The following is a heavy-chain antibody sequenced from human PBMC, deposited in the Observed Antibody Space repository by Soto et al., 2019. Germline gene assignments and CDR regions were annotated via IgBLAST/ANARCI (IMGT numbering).Heavy chain of an antibody. Sequence: SETLSLTCNVSSGSISTYYWNWIRQPAGKGLEWIGRIYASGSANYNPSLKSRVTMSIDTSKNQFSLRMNSVTAADMGMYYCARSAIPRGGWFAPWGQGTLVTVSS. CDR3: ARSAIPRGGWFAP. CDR1: SGSISTYY. J-gene: IGHJ5*02. V-gene: IGHV4-4*07. CDR2: IYASGSA. D-gene: IGHD2-21*02.